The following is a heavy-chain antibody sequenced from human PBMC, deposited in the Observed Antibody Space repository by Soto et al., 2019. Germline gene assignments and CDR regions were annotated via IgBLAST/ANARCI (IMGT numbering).Heavy chain of an antibody. CDR3: ASATLAYCGGDCYSNAFDI. J-gene: IGHJ3*02. Sequence: ALVKVSGSTSVYTFTSYGISCVRQAPAQGPEWMGWISAYNGNTNYAQRLQGRVTMTTDTSTSTAYMELRSLRSDDTAVYYCASATLAYCGGDCYSNAFDIWGQGTMVTVSS. CDR2: ISAYNGNT. D-gene: IGHD2-21*02. CDR1: VYTFTSYG. V-gene: IGHV1-18*01.